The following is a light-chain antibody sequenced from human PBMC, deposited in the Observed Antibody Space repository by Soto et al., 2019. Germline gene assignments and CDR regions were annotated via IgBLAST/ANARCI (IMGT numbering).Light chain of an antibody. Sequence: EIVLTQSPATLSLSPGERATLSCRASKSVSSYLAWYQQKPGQAPRLLLSDASNRATGIPARFSGSGSGTDFTLTISSLEPEDFAICYWQQRSNWPPFTFGPGTKVDIK. V-gene: IGKV3-11*01. CDR2: DAS. CDR3: QQRSNWPPFT. CDR1: KSVSSY. J-gene: IGKJ3*01.